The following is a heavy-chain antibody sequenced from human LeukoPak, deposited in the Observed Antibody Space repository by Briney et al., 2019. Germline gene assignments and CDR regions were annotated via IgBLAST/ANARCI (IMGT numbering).Heavy chain of an antibody. CDR2: ISGSGGST. V-gene: IGHV3-23*01. J-gene: IGHJ4*02. D-gene: IGHD5-12*01. CDR3: AKDLIVATISHLDY. CDR1: GFTFSSYA. Sequence: GGSLRLSCAASGFTFSSYAMSWVRQAPGKGLEWVSAISGSGGSTYYADSVKGRFTISRDNSKNTLYLQMNSLRAEDTAVYYCAKDLIVATISHLDYWGQGTLVTVSS.